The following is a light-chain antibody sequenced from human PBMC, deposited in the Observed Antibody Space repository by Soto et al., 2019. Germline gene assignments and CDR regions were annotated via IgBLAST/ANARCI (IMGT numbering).Light chain of an antibody. J-gene: IGLJ3*02. V-gene: IGLV2-14*03. CDR2: DVS. CDR3: SSYTATRTVG. CDR1: SSDVGGYNH. Sequence: QSALTQPASVSGSPGQSITIACTGTSSDVGGYNHVSWYQVHPGKAPRLVIYDVSIRPPAVSDRFSGSTSGNTASLTISGLQAEDEADYYCSSYTATRTVGFGGGTKLTVL.